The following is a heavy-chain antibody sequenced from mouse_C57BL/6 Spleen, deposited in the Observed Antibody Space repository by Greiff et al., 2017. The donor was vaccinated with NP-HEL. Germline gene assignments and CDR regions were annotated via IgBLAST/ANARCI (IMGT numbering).Heavy chain of an antibody. CDR2: IYPGDGDT. V-gene: IGHV1-80*01. CDR1: GYAFSSYW. Sequence: VQLQQSGTELVKPGASVKISCKASGYAFSSYWMNWVKQRPGKGLEWIGQIYPGDGDTNYNGKFKGKATLTADKSSSTAYMQLSSLTSEDSAVYFCARDYGSTWGRYFDVWGTGTTVTVSS. D-gene: IGHD1-1*01. CDR3: ARDYGSTWGRYFDV. J-gene: IGHJ1*03.